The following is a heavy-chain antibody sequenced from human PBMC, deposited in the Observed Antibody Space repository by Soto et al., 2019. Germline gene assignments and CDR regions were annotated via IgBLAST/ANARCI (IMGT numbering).Heavy chain of an antibody. J-gene: IGHJ6*02. CDR1: GGTFSSYS. CDR3: AREMFTIFGVVIKTYYYYGMDV. CDR2: IIPIFGTA. D-gene: IGHD3-3*01. Sequence: SVKVSCKASGGTFSSYSISWVRQAPVQGLEWMGGIIPIFGTANYAQKFQGRVTITADESTSTAYMELSSLRSEDTAVYYCAREMFTIFGVVIKTYYYYGMDVWGQGTTATVS. V-gene: IGHV1-69*13.